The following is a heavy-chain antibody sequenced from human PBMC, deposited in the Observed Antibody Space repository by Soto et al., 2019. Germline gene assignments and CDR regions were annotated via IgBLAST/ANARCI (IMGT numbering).Heavy chain of an antibody. CDR1: GGSISNYY. CDR3: ARDPSDYGMDV. J-gene: IGHJ6*02. V-gene: IGHV4-59*01. CDR2: IYYSGST. Sequence: VQLQESGPGLVKPSETLSLTCTVSGGSISNYYWSWIRQPPGKRLEWIGHIYYSGSTNHNPSLKSRVTISVDTSKNQFSLKVTSVTAADTAVYYCARDPSDYGMDVWGQGTTVTVSS. D-gene: IGHD6-19*01.